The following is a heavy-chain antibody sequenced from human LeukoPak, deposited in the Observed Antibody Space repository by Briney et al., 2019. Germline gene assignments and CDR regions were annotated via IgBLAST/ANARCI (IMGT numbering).Heavy chain of an antibody. J-gene: IGHJ5*02. CDR3: AKGSVDVNWFDP. CDR1: GFTFTEFL. CDR2: ISSSDNIK. Sequence: GGSLRLSCAASGFTFTEFLMSWIRQAPGEGLEWVSYISSSDNIKNYADSVKGRFTISRDNAKNSLYLQMNSLRAEDTAVYYCAKGSVDVNWFDPWGQGTLVTVSS. V-gene: IGHV3-11*04.